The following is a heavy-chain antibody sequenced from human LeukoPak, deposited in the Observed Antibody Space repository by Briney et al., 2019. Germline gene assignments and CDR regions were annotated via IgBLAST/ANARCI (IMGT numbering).Heavy chain of an antibody. D-gene: IGHD2-2*01. CDR1: GFTFISNS. V-gene: IGHV3-21*01. Sequence: GGSLRLSGEASGFTFISNSMNWVRKAPGRGLEWASSISSSSSYIYYADSVKGRFTISRDNAKNSLYLQMNSLRAEDTAVYYCARGPHLNDIVVVPAAVYYYGMDVWGQGTTVTVSS. CDR2: ISSSSSYI. CDR3: ARGPHLNDIVVVPAAVYYYGMDV. J-gene: IGHJ6*02.